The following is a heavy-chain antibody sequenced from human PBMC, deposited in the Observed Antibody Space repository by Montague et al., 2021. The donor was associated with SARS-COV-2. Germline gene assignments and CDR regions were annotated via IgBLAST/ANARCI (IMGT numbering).Heavy chain of an antibody. D-gene: IGHD6-19*01. CDR2: IYYRYKWYS. CDR1: GDSVSRNSVA. J-gene: IGHJ4*02. Sequence: CAISGDSVSRNSVAWCWLRQSPPTGLEWLGRIYYRYKWYSDYAPSVRGRLTVNPDASKNEFSLELNYVTTEDTAVYYCVRYSGWFYFDFWGQGTLVTVSS. CDR3: VRYSGWFYFDF. V-gene: IGHV6-1*01.